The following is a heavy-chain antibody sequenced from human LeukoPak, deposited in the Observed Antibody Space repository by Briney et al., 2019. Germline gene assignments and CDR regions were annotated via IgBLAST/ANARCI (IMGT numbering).Heavy chain of an antibody. CDR2: INHSGST. CDR3: ARGPPQYGSGSYYNVRWFDP. CDR1: GGSFSGYY. D-gene: IGHD3-10*01. V-gene: IGHV4-34*01. J-gene: IGHJ5*02. Sequence: SETLSLTCPVHGGSFSGYYWSWIRQPPGKGLEGIGEINHSGSTNYNPSLKSRVTISVDTSKNQFSLKLSSVTAADTAVYYCARGPPQYGSGSYYNVRWFDPWGQGTLVTVSS.